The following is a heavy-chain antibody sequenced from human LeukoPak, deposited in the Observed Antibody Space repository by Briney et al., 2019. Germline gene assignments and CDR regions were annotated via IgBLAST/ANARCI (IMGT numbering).Heavy chain of an antibody. J-gene: IGHJ6*02. CDR3: AKDKAPTYYDFWSGSYYYYGMDV. CDR2: ISYDGSNK. Sequence: PGGSLRLSCAASGFTFSSYGMHWVRQAPGKGLEWVAVISYDGSNKYYADSVKGRFTISRDNSKNTLYLQMNSLGAEDTAVYYCAKDKAPTYYDFWSGSYYYYGMDVWGQGTTVTVSS. CDR1: GFTFSSYG. D-gene: IGHD3-3*01. V-gene: IGHV3-30*18.